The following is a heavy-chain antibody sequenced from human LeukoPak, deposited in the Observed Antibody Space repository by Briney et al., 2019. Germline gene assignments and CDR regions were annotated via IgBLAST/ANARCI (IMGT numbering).Heavy chain of an antibody. J-gene: IGHJ6*03. Sequence: ASVKVSCKASGYTFTSYNINWVRQATGQGLEWMGWINPNSGGTNYAQKFQGRVTMTRDTSISTAHMELSRLRSDDTAVYYCARGAASSWTRGYYYMDVWGKGTTVTVSS. D-gene: IGHD6-13*01. CDR2: INPNSGGT. CDR1: GYTFTSYN. CDR3: ARGAASSWTRGYYYMDV. V-gene: IGHV1-2*02.